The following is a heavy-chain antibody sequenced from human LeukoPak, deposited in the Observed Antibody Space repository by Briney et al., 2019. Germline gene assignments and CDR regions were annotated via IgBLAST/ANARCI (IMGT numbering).Heavy chain of an antibody. J-gene: IGHJ4*02. CDR1: GFTFSSYA. CDR3: AKDVDLTRTNY. CDR2: ISGSGGST. V-gene: IGHV3-23*01. Sequence: GGSLRLSCSASGFTFSSYAMSWVRRAPGKGLEWVSAISGSGGSTYYADSVKGRFTISRDNSKNTLYLQMNSLRAEDTAVYYCAKDVDLTRTNYWGQGTLVTVSS. D-gene: IGHD1/OR15-1a*01.